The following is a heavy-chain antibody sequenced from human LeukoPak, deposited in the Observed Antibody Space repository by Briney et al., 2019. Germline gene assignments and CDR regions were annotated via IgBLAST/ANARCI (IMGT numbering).Heavy chain of an antibody. CDR1: GGSISSYY. J-gene: IGHJ4*02. Sequence: SETLSLTCTVSGGSISSYYWSWIRQPPGKGLEWIGYIYYSGSTNYNPSPKSRVTISVDTSKNQFSLKLSSVTAADTAVYYCARHRAVRYPFDYWGQGTLVTVSS. V-gene: IGHV4-59*08. CDR3: ARHRAVRYPFDY. D-gene: IGHD4-17*01. CDR2: IYYSGST.